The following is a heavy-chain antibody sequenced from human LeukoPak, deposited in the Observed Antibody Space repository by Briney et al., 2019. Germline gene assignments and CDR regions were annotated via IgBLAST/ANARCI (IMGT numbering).Heavy chain of an antibody. J-gene: IGHJ4*02. CDR1: GFTFSSDW. V-gene: IGHV3-7*01. Sequence: GGSPRLSCTASGFTFSSDWMNWVRQAPGKGLEWLANINQDGSKKYYLDSVKGRFTISRDNAKNSLYLQMSSLRAEDTAVYYCARDPDQVVGANFDYWGQGTLVTVSS. CDR3: ARDPDQVVGANFDY. CDR2: INQDGSKK. D-gene: IGHD2-2*01.